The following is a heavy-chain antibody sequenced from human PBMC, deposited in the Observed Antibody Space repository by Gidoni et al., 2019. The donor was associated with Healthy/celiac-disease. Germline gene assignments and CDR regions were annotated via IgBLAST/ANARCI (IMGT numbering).Heavy chain of an antibody. D-gene: IGHD3-22*01. V-gene: IGHV3-23*04. CDR1: GCTFSSDA. CDR2: ISGSGGST. CDR3: AKDRTPAIVVVKTDAFDI. Sequence: EVQLVEYGGGLVQPGGSLRLSCAASGCTFSSDAMSWVRQAPGKGLEWVSAISGSGGSTYYADSVKGRFTISRANSKTTLYLQMNSLRAEDTAVYYCAKDRTPAIVVVKTDAFDIWGQGTMVTVSS. J-gene: IGHJ3*02.